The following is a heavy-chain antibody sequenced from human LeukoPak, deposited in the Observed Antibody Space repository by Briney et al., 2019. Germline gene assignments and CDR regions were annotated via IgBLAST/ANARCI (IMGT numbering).Heavy chain of an antibody. V-gene: IGHV4-59*01. CDR3: ARWIAAAGNDAFDI. CDR2: IYYSGST. Sequence: SETLSLTCTVSGGSISSYYWSWIRQPPGKGLEWIGYIYYSGSTNYNPSLKSRVTISVDTSKNQLSLKLSSVTAADTAVYYCARWIAAAGNDAFDIWGQGTMVTVSS. CDR1: GGSISSYY. J-gene: IGHJ3*02. D-gene: IGHD6-13*01.